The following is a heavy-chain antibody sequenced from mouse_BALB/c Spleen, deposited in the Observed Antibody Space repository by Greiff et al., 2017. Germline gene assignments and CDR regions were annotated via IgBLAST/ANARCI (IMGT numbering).Heavy chain of an antibody. V-gene: IGHV1-14*01. CDR3: ANPGYDYAIDY. CDR1: GYTFTSYV. Sequence: VQLKESGPELVKPGASVKMSCKASGYTFTSYVMHWVKQKPGQGLEWIGYINPYNDGTKYNQKFKGKATLTSDKSSSSAYMALSSLTSEDSAVYYCANPGYDYAIDYWGQGTSVTVSA. D-gene: IGHD2-14*01. CDR2: INPYNDGT. J-gene: IGHJ4*01.